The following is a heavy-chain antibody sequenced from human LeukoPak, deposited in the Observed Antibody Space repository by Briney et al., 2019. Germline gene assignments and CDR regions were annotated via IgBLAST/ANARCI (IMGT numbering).Heavy chain of an antibody. CDR2: IRIKTYGGTT. V-gene: IGHV3-49*04. D-gene: IGHD5-18*01. CDR1: GFTFGDYA. Sequence: GGSLRLSCTASGFTFGDYAMSWVRQAPGKGLEWVGFIRIKTYGGTTEYAASVKGRFTISRDDSKSIAHLQMNSLKTEDTAVYYCTRSTVYSYGYNAAYWGQGTLVTVSS. J-gene: IGHJ4*02. CDR3: TRSTVYSYGYNAAY.